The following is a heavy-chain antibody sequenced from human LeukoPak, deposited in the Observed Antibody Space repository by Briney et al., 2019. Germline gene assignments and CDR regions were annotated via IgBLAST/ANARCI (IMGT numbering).Heavy chain of an antibody. CDR1: GFTFSSYW. Sequence: PGGSLRLSCAASGFTFSSYWMHWVRQAPGKGLVWVSRINSDGSSTSYADSVKGRFTISRDNAKSTLYLQMNSLRAEDTAVYYCARGSLWGSFDYWGQGTLVTVSS. D-gene: IGHD7-27*01. J-gene: IGHJ4*02. CDR2: INSDGSST. CDR3: ARGSLWGSFDY. V-gene: IGHV3-74*01.